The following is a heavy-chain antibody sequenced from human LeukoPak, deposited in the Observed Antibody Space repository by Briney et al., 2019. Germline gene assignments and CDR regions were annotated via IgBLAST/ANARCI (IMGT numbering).Heavy chain of an antibody. CDR1: GFTFSSYA. J-gene: IGHJ4*02. V-gene: IGHV3-23*01. CDR2: ISGSGGST. D-gene: IGHD3-22*01. Sequence: PGGSLRLSCAASGFTFSSYAMSWVRQAPGKGLEWVSAISGSGGSTYYADSVKGRFTISRDNSKNTLYLRMNSLRAEDTAVYYCAKSNPPYYYDSSGYPDYWGQGTLVTVSS. CDR3: AKSNPPYYYDSSGYPDY.